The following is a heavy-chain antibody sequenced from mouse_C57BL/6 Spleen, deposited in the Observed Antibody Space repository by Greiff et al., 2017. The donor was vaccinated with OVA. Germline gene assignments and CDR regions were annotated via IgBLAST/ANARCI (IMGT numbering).Heavy chain of an antibody. CDR3: GRGDYFEC. CDR1: GYTFTSYW. Sequence: VQLQQSGAELVKPGASVKLSCKASGYTFTSYWMHWVKQRPGQGLEWIGYINPSSGYTKYNQKFKDKATLTADKSSSTAYMQLSSLTYEGSAGDYCGRGDYFECWGQGTTLTVSA. V-gene: IGHV1-7*01. CDR2: INPSSGYT. J-gene: IGHJ2*01.